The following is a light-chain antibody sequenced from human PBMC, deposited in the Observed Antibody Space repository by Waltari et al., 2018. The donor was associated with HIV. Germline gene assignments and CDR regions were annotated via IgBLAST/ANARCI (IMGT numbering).Light chain of an antibody. CDR3: AAWDDSVNGWV. CDR2: TNN. CDR1: TSNIGSNT. Sequence: QSVLTQPPSASEPPGQRVTISCSGITSNIGSNTVNWYQQLPGTAPKLLIYTNNQRPSGVPDRFSGSKYGTSASLAISGLQSEDEAHYYCAAWDDSVNGWVFGGGTKLTVL. V-gene: IGLV1-44*01. J-gene: IGLJ3*02.